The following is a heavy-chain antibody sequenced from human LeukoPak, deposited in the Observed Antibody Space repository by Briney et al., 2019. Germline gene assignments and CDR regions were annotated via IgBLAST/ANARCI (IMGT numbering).Heavy chain of an antibody. Sequence: PGGSLRLSCVASGFSFSDCMNWVRQAPGKGLEWVSSINSRSNDIYYADSVKGRFTISRDNAKNSLYLQMNSLRAEDTAVYYCARGTLNIPGQQGAFDYWGQGTLVTVSS. CDR2: INSRSNDI. J-gene: IGHJ4*02. CDR3: ARGTLNIPGQQGAFDY. CDR1: GFSFSDC. D-gene: IGHD1-14*01. V-gene: IGHV3-21*06.